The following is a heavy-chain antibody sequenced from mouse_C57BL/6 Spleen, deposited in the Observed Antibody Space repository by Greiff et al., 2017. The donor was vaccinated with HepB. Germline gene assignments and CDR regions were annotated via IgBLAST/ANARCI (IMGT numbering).Heavy chain of an antibody. V-gene: IGHV1-50*01. CDR3: ARPHYGSTPVAY. CDR2: IDPSDSYT. D-gene: IGHD1-1*01. CDR1: GYTFTSYW. Sequence: QVQLQQPGAELVKPGASVKLSCKASGYTFTSYWMQWVKQRPGQGLEWIGEIDPSDSYTNYNQKFKGKATLTVDTSSSTAYMQLSSLTSEDSAVYYCARPHYGSTPVAYWGQGTLVTVSA. J-gene: IGHJ3*01.